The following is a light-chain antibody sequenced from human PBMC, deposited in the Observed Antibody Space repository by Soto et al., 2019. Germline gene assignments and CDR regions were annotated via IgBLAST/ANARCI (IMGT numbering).Light chain of an antibody. J-gene: IGLJ1*01. CDR3: CSYAGSSTSYV. CDR1: SSDVGSYNL. V-gene: IGLV2-23*02. CDR2: EVS. Sequence: QSALTQPASVSGAPGQSSTISCTGTSSDVGSYNLVSWYQQHPGKAPKLMIYEVSKRPSGVSNRFSGSKSGNTASLTISGLQAEGEAYYYCCSYAGSSTSYVFGTGTKLTVL.